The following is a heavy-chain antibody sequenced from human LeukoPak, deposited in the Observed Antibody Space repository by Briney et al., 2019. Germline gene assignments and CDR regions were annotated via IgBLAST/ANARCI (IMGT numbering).Heavy chain of an antibody. CDR3: AKDSEVNTMIVVVTYDY. D-gene: IGHD3-22*01. CDR2: INPNSGDT. CDR1: GYTFTAYY. V-gene: IGHV1-2*02. J-gene: IGHJ4*02. Sequence: ASVKVSCKASGYTFTAYYIHWVRQAPGQGLEWMGWINPNSGDTFYAQKFLVRVTVTRDTSINTVYMEMNSLSSDDTAVYYCAKDSEVNTMIVVVTYDYWGQGTLVTVSS.